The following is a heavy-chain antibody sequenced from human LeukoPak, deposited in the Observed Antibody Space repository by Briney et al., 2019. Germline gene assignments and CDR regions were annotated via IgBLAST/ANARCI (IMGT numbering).Heavy chain of an antibody. J-gene: IGHJ3*02. V-gene: IGHV1-2*02. CDR2: IHPNTGGT. CDR1: GYTFTGHY. D-gene: IGHD3-22*01. CDR3: ASEYKYDSSGANAFDI. Sequence: ALVKVSCKASGYTFTGHYIHWVRQAPGQGLEWMGWIHPNTGGTKYAQKFQGRVTMTRDTSSSTAYMELSSLRSADTAVYYCASEYKYDSSGANAFDIWGQGTMVTVSS.